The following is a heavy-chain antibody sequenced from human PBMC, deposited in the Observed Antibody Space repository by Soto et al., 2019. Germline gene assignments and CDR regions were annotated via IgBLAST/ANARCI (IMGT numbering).Heavy chain of an antibody. D-gene: IGHD3-10*01. CDR2: ISGSGGVT. CDR3: AKNRQFRSYYESAGHYDN. J-gene: IGHJ4*02. CDR1: GFTSKNYD. V-gene: IGHV3-23*01. Sequence: EVELLESGGGLVQPGGSLRLSCVASGFTSKNYDMRWIRQAPGKGLEWVSGISGSGGVTYYADSVKGRFTISRDNSKNTLYLQMNSLRAEDTAIYYCAKNRQFRSYYESAGHYDNWGQGTLVTVSS.